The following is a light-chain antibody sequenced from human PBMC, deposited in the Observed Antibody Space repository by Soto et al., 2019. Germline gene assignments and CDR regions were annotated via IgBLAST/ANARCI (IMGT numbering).Light chain of an antibody. V-gene: IGLV3-21*04. Sequence: SYELTQPPSVSVAPGKTASITCGGNNVGGKSVHWYQQKPGQAPVLVIYYDSDRPSGIPERFSGSNSGNTATLTISRVEAGDEADYYCQVWDRDTAHVIFGGGTKVTVL. CDR3: QVWDRDTAHVI. CDR1: NVGGKS. CDR2: YDS. J-gene: IGLJ2*01.